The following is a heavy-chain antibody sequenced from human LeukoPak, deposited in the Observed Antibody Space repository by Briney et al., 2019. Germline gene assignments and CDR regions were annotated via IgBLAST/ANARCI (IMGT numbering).Heavy chain of an antibody. J-gene: IGHJ4*02. CDR1: GYTFTSYA. Sequence: ASVKVSFKASGYTFTSYAMNWVRQAPGQGLEWMGWINTNTGNPTYAHGFTGRFVFSLDTSVSTAYLQISSVRAEDTAVYYCARVFSGGIRDYWGQGTLVTVSS. CDR3: ARVFSGGIRDY. D-gene: IGHD3-10*02. V-gene: IGHV7-4-1*02. CDR2: INTNTGNP.